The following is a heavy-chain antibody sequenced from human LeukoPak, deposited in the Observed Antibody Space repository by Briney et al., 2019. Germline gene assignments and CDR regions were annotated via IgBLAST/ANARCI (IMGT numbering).Heavy chain of an antibody. CDR3: ARGSVVVAAISGWFDP. J-gene: IGHJ5*02. D-gene: IGHD2-15*01. CDR1: GGSISSGDYY. Sequence: SETLSLTCTVSGGSISSGDYYWSWVRQPPGKGLEWVGYIYYSGSPYYNPSLKSRVTISVDTSKNQFSLKLNSVTAADTAVYYCARGSVVVAAISGWFDPWGQGTLVTVSS. V-gene: IGHV4-30-4*01. CDR2: IYYSGSP.